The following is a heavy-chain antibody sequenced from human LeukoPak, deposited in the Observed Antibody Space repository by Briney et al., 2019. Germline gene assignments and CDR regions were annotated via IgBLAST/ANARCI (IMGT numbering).Heavy chain of an antibody. CDR2: ISAYNGNT. Sequence: ASVKVSRKASGYTFTSYGISWVRQAPGQGLEWMGWISAYNGNTNYAQKLQGRVTMTTDTSTSTAYMELRSLRFDDTAVYYCARAHYYDSSGYPRDYWGQGTLVTVSS. CDR3: ARAHYYDSSGYPRDY. J-gene: IGHJ4*02. V-gene: IGHV1-18*01. CDR1: GYTFTSYG. D-gene: IGHD3-22*01.